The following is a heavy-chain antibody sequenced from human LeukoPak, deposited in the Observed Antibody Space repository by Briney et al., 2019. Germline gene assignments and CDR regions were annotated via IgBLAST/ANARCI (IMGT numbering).Heavy chain of an antibody. V-gene: IGHV3-23*01. D-gene: IGHD1-26*01. CDR2: ISGSGGST. CDR3: AKDKRVGATENFDD. Sequence: GRSLRLSCAASGFTFSSYAMRWVRHAPGKGLEWGSAISGSGGSTYYADSVKGRLTSSRDNSQNTLYLQMNSLRAQDTAVYYCAKDKRVGATENFDDCSQGTLVTVSA. CDR1: GFTFSSYA. J-gene: IGHJ4*02.